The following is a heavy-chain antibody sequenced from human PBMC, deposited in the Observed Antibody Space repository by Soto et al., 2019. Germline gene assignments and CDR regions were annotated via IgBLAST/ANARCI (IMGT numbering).Heavy chain of an antibody. Sequence: QVQLVQSGAEVKKPGASVKVSCKASGYTFTSYDINWVRQATGQGLEWMGWMNPNSGNTGYAQKFQGRVTMTRNTSISTDDMERSSLRSEHTAVYYCARGPYDFWSGYPPGGMDVWGPRDHGHRLL. V-gene: IGHV1-8*01. CDR2: MNPNSGNT. CDR3: ARGPYDFWSGYPPGGMDV. CDR1: GYTFTSYD. D-gene: IGHD3-3*01. J-gene: IGHJ6*01.